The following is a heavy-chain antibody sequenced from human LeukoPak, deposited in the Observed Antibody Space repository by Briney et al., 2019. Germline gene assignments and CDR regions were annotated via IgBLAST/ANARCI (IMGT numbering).Heavy chain of an antibody. CDR1: GFTFSSYS. D-gene: IGHD3-3*01. Sequence: PGGSLRLSCAASGFTFSSYSMNWVRQAPGKGLEWVANIKQDGSEKYYVDSVEGRFTISRDNAKNSLYLQMNSLRAEDTAVYYCARGSEYYDFWSGYYSVFDYWGQGTLVTVSS. CDR2: IKQDGSEK. V-gene: IGHV3-7*01. J-gene: IGHJ4*02. CDR3: ARGSEYYDFWSGYYSVFDY.